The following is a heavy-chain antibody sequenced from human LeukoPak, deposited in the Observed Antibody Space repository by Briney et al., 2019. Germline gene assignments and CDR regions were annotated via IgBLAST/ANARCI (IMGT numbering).Heavy chain of an antibody. CDR1: GFTFSSYW. J-gene: IGHJ4*02. Sequence: GSLRLSCAASGFTFSSYWMHWVRQAPGKGLVWVSRINTDGSSTSYADSVKGRFTISRDNAKNTLYLQMNSLRAEDTAVYYCARGRRDTAMVTQLDYWGQGTLVTVSS. V-gene: IGHV3-74*01. D-gene: IGHD5-18*01. CDR2: INTDGSST. CDR3: ARGRRDTAMVTQLDY.